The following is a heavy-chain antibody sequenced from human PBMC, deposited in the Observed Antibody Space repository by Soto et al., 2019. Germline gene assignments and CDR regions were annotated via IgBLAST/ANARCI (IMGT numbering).Heavy chain of an antibody. V-gene: IGHV1-18*01. CDR1: GYTFTSYG. Sequence: QVQLVQSGAEVKKPGASVKVSCKASGYTFTSYGISWVRQAPGQGLEWMGWISAYNGNTNYAQKLQGRVTMPTDTSTSTAYMELRSLRSDDTAVYYCARDADYYDSSGYYRYYYGMDVWGQGTTVTVSS. CDR3: ARDADYYDSSGYYRYYYGMDV. CDR2: ISAYNGNT. J-gene: IGHJ6*02. D-gene: IGHD3-22*01.